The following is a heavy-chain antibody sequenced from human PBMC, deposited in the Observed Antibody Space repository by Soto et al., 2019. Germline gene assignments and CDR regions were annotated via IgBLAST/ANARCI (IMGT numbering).Heavy chain of an antibody. Sequence: QVEMQESGPGLVKPSETLSLTCPVSGASLTSNNYYWGWIRQPPGKGLEWIGSGYYSGSTYYNPSLKSRRSISVDLSNFSLHLVSVTAADTAVYYCARGGRRSGLIVSVFAYWCQGMLVSVSS. CDR1: GASLTSNNYY. CDR3: ARGGRRSGLIVSVFAY. D-gene: IGHD2-8*01. J-gene: IGHJ4*02. CDR2: GYYSGST. V-gene: IGHV4-39*02.